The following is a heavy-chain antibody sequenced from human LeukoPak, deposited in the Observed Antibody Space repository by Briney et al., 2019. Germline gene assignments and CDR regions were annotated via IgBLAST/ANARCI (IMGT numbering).Heavy chain of an antibody. D-gene: IGHD6-13*01. V-gene: IGHV4-4*07. Sequence: SETLSLTCTDSGGSISSYYWSWIRQPAGKGLEWIGRIYASGSTNYNPSLKSRVTISVDTSKNQFSLKLRSVTAADTAVYYCARTTEAHSWQTRYYSYYMDVWGKGTTLTVSS. CDR2: IYASGST. J-gene: IGHJ6*03. CDR1: GGSISSYY. CDR3: ARTTEAHSWQTRYYSYYMDV.